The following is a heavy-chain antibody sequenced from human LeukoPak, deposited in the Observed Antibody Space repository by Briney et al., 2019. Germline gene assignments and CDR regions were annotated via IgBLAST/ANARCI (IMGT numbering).Heavy chain of an antibody. V-gene: IGHV3-33*01. CDR3: ARDRRDPNPFDY. CDR1: GFTFSNYA. Sequence: PGRSLRLSCAASGFTFSNYAMYWVRQAPGKGLEWVAVIWYDGSNKYYADSVKGRFTISRDNSKNTLYLQMNSLRAKDTAVYYCARDRRDPNPFDYWGQGTLVTVSS. CDR2: IWYDGSNK. J-gene: IGHJ4*02.